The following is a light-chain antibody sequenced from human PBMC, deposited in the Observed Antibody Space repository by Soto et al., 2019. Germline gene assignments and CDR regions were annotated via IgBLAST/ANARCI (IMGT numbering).Light chain of an antibody. CDR1: QGIGRY. CDR3: QQSYSTPLT. Sequence: DIQMTQFPSSLSASVGDRVTITCRASQGIGRYLNWYKFQPGKAPNLLIYAASSLQSVVPSRFRGSGSGTDVTLTISSLPPEDFAPYSDQQSYSTPLTFGQRTRLEIK. J-gene: IGKJ5*01. CDR2: AAS. V-gene: IGKV1-39*01.